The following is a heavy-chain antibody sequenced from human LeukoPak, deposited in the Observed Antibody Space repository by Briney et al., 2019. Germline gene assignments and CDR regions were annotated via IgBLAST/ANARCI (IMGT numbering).Heavy chain of an antibody. J-gene: IGHJ4*02. CDR2: IYPGGSDT. CDR1: GYSFTTYW. V-gene: IGHV5-51*01. Sequence: GESLKISCRGSGYSFTTYWTGWVRQMPGKGLEWMGIIYPGGSDTRYTPSFQGQVTMSADKSINTAYLQWSSLKASDTAMYYCARRQGCSSTSCPPDYWDQGTLVTVSP. D-gene: IGHD2-2*01. CDR3: ARRQGCSSTSCPPDY.